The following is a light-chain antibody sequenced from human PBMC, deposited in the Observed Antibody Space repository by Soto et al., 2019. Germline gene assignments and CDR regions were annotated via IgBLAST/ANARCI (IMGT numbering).Light chain of an antibody. V-gene: IGLV2-14*01. CDR1: SSDVGGYNY. CDR3: SSYTSTNTPYV. Sequence: QSVLAQPVSVSASPGQSITISCTGTSSDVGGYNYVSWFQQHPGKAPKLMIYEVSNRPSGVSNRFSGSKSDNTASLTISGLQAEDEADYYCSSYTSTNTPYVFGTGTKVTVL. J-gene: IGLJ1*01. CDR2: EVS.